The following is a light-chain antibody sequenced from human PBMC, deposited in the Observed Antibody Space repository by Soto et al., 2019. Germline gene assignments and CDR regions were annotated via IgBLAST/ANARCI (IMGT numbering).Light chain of an antibody. CDR1: QSVSSSY. V-gene: IGKV3-20*01. CDR2: GAS. Sequence: EIVLTQFPGTLSLSPGESATLSCRASQSVSSSYLAWYQQKPGQAPRVLIYGASSRASGIPDRFSGSGSGTDFTLTISRLEPEDFAVYYCQQCASSPLTFGGGTRVEIK. J-gene: IGKJ4*01. CDR3: QQCASSPLT.